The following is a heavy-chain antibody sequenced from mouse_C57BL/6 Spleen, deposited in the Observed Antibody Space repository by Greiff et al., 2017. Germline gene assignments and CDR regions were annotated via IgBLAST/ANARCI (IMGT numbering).Heavy chain of an antibody. CDR1: GFTFSSYG. J-gene: IGHJ4*01. CDR2: ISSGSRYN. V-gene: IGHV5-6*01. Sequence: EVQGVESGGDLVKPGGSLKLFCAASGFTFSSYGLSWVRQTPDKRLEWVATISSGSRYNYYPDSVKGRFTISRDNAKNTLYLQMSSLKSEDTAMYYCARESPTTQARAMDYWGQGTSVTVSS. D-gene: IGHD3-2*02. CDR3: ARESPTTQARAMDY.